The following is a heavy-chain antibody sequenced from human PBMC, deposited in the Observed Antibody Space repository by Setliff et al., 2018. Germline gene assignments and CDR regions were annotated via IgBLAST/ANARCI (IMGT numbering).Heavy chain of an antibody. D-gene: IGHD3-16*01. Sequence: AGGSLRLSCVASGFDFSSTGMHWVRQAPGKGLEWVTLIRYDASFKHYAASVKGRFGVSRDNAKNSLYLQMDSLRAEDTAVYYCARGPFWGQGTLVTVSS. CDR2: IRYDASFK. V-gene: IGHV3-30*02. CDR1: GFDFSSTG. CDR3: ARGPF. J-gene: IGHJ4*02.